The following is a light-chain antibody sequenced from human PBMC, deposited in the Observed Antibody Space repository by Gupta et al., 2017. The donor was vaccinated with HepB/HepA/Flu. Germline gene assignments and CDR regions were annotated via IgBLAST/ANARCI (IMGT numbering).Light chain of an antibody. J-gene: IGKJ1*01. V-gene: IGKV2-28*01. CDR1: QSLLHSNGYNY. CDR3: SQSLEAPPT. CDR2: FGS. Sequence: DIVMTQSPLSLPVTPGEPASSSCRASQSLLHSNGYNYLDWYLQKPGQSPQLLLYFGSKRLSAVLDTFSGRRSGVAFRLKIIRMEAPDVGVSYCSQSLEAPPTFGQGTRLEIK.